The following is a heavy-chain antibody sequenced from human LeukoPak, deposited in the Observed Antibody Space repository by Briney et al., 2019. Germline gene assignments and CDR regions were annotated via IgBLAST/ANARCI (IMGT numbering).Heavy chain of an antibody. CDR3: ARVSLIYGSGSYYQSPLAY. CDR1: GFTFTSHD. Sequence: ASVNVSCKASGFTFTSHDYNWVRQATGQGLEWMGWMNPNSGNTGYAQKFQGWVTMTRDTSIGTAYMELSSLRSDDTAVYYCARVSLIYGSGSYYQSPLAYWGQGTLVTVSS. D-gene: IGHD3-10*01. V-gene: IGHV1-8*01. CDR2: MNPNSGNT. J-gene: IGHJ4*02.